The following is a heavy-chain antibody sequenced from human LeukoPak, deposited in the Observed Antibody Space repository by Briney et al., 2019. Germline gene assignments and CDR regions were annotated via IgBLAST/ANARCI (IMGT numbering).Heavy chain of an antibody. D-gene: IGHD2-21*01. Sequence: PWASVKVSCKASGYTFTDYCMHWVRQAPGQGLEWMRWINPSSGATNYAQKFQGRVTMTSDTSISTAYLELSRLRSDDTAFYYCARGSKPGYTYGGGYWGQGTLVTVSS. CDR3: ARGSKPGYTYGGGY. CDR2: INPSSGAT. J-gene: IGHJ4*02. CDR1: GYTFTDYC. V-gene: IGHV1-2*02.